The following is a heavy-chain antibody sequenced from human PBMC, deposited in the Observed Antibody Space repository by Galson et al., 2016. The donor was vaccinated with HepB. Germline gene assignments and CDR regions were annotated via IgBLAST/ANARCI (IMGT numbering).Heavy chain of an antibody. CDR1: GFTFSTYN. CDR2: ISGSGSYL. D-gene: IGHD1-1*01. Sequence: SLRLSCAASGFTFSTYNMNWVRQTPGKGLEWVSSISGSGSYLYYADSVKGRFTIPRDNAKNSLYLHLSSLRAEDTAVYYCARDLRNVERPDLTYYYGMEVWGQGTTVTVSS. CDR3: ARDLRNVERPDLTYYYGMEV. J-gene: IGHJ6*02. V-gene: IGHV3-21*01.